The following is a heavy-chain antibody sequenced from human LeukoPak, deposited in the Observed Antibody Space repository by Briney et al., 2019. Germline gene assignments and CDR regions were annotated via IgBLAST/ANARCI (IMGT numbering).Heavy chain of an antibody. CDR3: ARDRGGAYDFWSGYYTGYFDY. V-gene: IGHV3-30*02. D-gene: IGHD3-3*01. CDR2: IRYDGSYK. Sequence: GGSLRLSCAASGFTFSSYGMHWVRQAPGKGLEWMAFIRYDGSYKYYADSVKGRFTISRDNSKNTLYLQMNSLRAEDTAVYYCARDRGGAYDFWSGYYTGYFDYWGQGTLVPVSS. J-gene: IGHJ4*02. CDR1: GFTFSSYG.